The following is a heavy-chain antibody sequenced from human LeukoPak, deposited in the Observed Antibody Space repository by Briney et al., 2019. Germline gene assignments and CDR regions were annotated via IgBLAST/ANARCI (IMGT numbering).Heavy chain of an antibody. Sequence: ASVKVSCNASGYTFTSYGISWVRQAPGQGLEWMGWISAYNGNTNYAQKLQGRVTMTTDTSTSTAYMELRSLRSDDTAVYYCARDLLYSGSYQNWFDPWGQGTLVTVSS. V-gene: IGHV1-18*01. J-gene: IGHJ5*02. CDR2: ISAYNGNT. CDR1: GYTFTSYG. D-gene: IGHD1-26*01. CDR3: ARDLLYSGSYQNWFDP.